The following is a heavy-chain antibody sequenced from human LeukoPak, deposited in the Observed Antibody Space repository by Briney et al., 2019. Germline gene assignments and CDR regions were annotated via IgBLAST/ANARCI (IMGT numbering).Heavy chain of an antibody. V-gene: IGHV3-23*01. Sequence: GGSLRLSCAASGFTFSSYAMSWVRQAPGKGLEWVSAISGSGGSTYYADSVKGRFTISRDNSKNTLYLQMNSLRAEDTAVYYCAKDRQLWPHYYYYYGMDVWGQGTTVTVSS. J-gene: IGHJ6*02. CDR2: ISGSGGST. CDR1: GFTFSSYA. CDR3: AKDRQLWPHYYYYYGMDV. D-gene: IGHD5-18*01.